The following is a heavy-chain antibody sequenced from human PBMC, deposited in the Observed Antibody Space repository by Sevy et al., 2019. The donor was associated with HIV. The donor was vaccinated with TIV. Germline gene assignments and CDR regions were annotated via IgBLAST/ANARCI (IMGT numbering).Heavy chain of an antibody. CDR2: IYTTESDA. CDR3: ARRGASGGWYHFDY. D-gene: IGHD6-19*01. J-gene: IGHJ4*02. V-gene: IGHV5-51*01. CDR1: GYSFTSSW. Sequence: GESLKISCKASGYSFTSSWIGWVRQMPGKGLEWMGIIYTTESDARYSPSFEGQVTIPVEKSLSTAYLQWSSLKASDTAMYYCARRGASGGWYHFDYWGQGTLVTVSS.